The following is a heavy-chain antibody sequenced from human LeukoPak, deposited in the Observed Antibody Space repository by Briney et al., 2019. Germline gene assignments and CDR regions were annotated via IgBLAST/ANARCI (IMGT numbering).Heavy chain of an antibody. J-gene: IGHJ3*02. D-gene: IGHD3-3*01. CDR3: AKGGRYYDFWSGPDQDI. V-gene: IGHV3-66*02. Sequence: GGSLRLSCAASGFTVSSNYMSWVRQAPGKGLEWVSVIYSGGSTYYADSVKGRFTISRDNSKNTLYLQMNSLRAEDTAVYYCAKGGRYYDFWSGPDQDIWGQGTMVTVSS. CDR2: IYSGGST. CDR1: GFTVSSNY.